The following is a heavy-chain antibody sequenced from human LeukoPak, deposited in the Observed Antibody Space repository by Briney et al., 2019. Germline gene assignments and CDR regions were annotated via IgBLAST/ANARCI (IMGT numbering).Heavy chain of an antibody. V-gene: IGHV3-30*04. D-gene: IGHD3-22*01. CDR2: AYGDGSQQ. CDR3: ATGGGYYYSH. J-gene: IGHJ4*02. Sequence: GGSLRLSCAASGFTFSGSAIHWVRQAPGKGLEWVAVAYGDGSQQYYAESVKGRFTISKDTSKNILYVEMNSLRVEDTAVYFCATGGGYYYSHWGQGTLVTVSS. CDR1: GFTFSGSA.